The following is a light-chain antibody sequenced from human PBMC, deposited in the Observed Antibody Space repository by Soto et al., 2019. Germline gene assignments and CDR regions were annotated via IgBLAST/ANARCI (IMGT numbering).Light chain of an antibody. CDR2: KAS. Sequence: DLQMTQSPSTLSASVGDRVTITCRASQGISNWLAWFQQKPGKAPKLLIYKASTLESGAPSRFTGSGSGTDFTLTITSVQPDDFATYYCQQYNSPSYTFGQGTKLEMK. CDR1: QGISNW. J-gene: IGKJ2*01. V-gene: IGKV1-5*03. CDR3: QQYNSPSYT.